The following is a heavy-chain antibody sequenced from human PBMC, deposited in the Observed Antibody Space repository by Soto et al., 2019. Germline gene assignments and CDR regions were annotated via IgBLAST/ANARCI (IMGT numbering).Heavy chain of an antibody. J-gene: IGHJ4*02. D-gene: IGHD5-18*01. CDR3: ARRGDTAMVFDY. V-gene: IGHV4-39*01. Sequence: NPSETLSLTCTVSGGSISSSSYYWGWIRQPPGKGLEWIGSIYYSGSTYYNPSLKSRVTISVDTSKNQFSLKLSSVTAADTAVYYCARRGDTAMVFDYWGQGTLVTDS. CDR2: IYYSGST. CDR1: GGSISSSSYY.